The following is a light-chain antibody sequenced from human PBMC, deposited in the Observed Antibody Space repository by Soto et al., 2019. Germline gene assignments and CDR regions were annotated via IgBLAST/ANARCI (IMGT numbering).Light chain of an antibody. CDR2: AAS. Sequence: DIQITQSPCTLSSTAGDRVTIICRASQSVSTRLAWYQQKPGKAPKLLIYAASSLQSGVPSRFSGSGSGTDFTLTISSLQPEDFATYYCQQSYSTPHTFGQGTLLEIK. J-gene: IGKJ5*01. CDR3: QQSYSTPHT. CDR1: QSVSTR. V-gene: IGKV1-39*01.